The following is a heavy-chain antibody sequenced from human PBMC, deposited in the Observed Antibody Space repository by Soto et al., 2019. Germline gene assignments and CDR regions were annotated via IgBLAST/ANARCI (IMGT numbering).Heavy chain of an antibody. CDR1: GFTFSSYG. CDR2: ISYDGSNK. J-gene: IGHJ6*03. V-gene: IGHV3-30*18. D-gene: IGHD3-3*01. Sequence: GGSLRLSCAASGFTFSSYGMHWVRQAPGKGLEWVAIISYDGSNKYYADSVKGRFTISRDNSKNTLYLQMNSLRAEDTAVYYCAKDGYYDFWSGYSSSYYYYYMDVWGKGTTVTVSS. CDR3: AKDGYYDFWSGYSSSYYYYYMDV.